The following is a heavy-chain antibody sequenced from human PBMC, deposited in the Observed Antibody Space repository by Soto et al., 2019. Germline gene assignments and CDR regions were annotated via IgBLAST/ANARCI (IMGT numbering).Heavy chain of an antibody. J-gene: IGHJ4*02. V-gene: IGHV3-23*01. D-gene: IGHD2-2*01. CDR2: ISASGVTT. Sequence: GSLRLSCAASGFTFSSYAMNWVRQAPGTGLEWVSAISASGVTTYYADSVKGRFTISRDNSKNTLYLQMNILRAEDTAIYYYATVPHSVVVPSASDSWGQGALVTVSS. CDR1: GFTFSSYA. CDR3: ATVPHSVVVPSASDS.